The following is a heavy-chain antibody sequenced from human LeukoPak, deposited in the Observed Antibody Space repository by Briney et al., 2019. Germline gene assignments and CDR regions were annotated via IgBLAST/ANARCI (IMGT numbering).Heavy chain of an antibody. J-gene: IGHJ4*02. CDR3: ASNMGPEWLLDY. V-gene: IGHV4-31*03. D-gene: IGHD5-12*01. Sequence: SQTPSLTCTVSGGSISSGGYYWSWIRQHPGKGLEWIGYIYYSGSTYYNPSLKSRVTISVDTSKNQFSLKLSSVTAADTAVYYCASNMGPEWLLDYWGQGTLVTVSS. CDR2: IYYSGST. CDR1: GGSISSGGYY.